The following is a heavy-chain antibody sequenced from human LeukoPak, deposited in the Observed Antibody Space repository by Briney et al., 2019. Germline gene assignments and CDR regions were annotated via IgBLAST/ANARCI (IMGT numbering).Heavy chain of an antibody. V-gene: IGHV3-23*01. J-gene: IGHJ5*02. D-gene: IGHD1-1*01. CDR3: AKDLFVLVPLAGGNGFDP. CDR1: GFTFSSYG. CDR2: ISGSGGST. Sequence: GGSLGLSCAASGFTFSSYGMSWVRQAPGKGLEWVSAISGSGGSTYYADSVKGRFTISRDNSKNTLYLQMNSLRAEDTAVYYVAKDLFVLVPLAGGNGFDPGGQGTLVT.